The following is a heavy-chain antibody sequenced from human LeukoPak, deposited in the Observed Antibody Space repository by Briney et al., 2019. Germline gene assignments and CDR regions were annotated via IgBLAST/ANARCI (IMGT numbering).Heavy chain of an antibody. D-gene: IGHD6-13*01. CDR1: GGSISSYY. CDR3: ARRKMGSSWPDY. V-gene: IGHV4-59*08. J-gene: IGHJ4*02. Sequence: SETLSLTCTVSGGSISSYYWSWIRQPPGKGLEWIGYIYYSGSTNYNPSLKSRVTISVDTSKNQFSLKLSSVTAADTAVYYCARRKMGSSWPDYWGPGTLVTVSS. CDR2: IYYSGST.